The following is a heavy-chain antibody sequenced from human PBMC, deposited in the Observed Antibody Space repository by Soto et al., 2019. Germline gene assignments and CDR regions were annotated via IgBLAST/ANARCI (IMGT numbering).Heavy chain of an antibody. J-gene: IGHJ6*02. V-gene: IGHV3-30*18. CDR1: GFTFSDFG. CDR3: AKDFKVSGGHYGSLNYYYGMDV. CDR2: ISYDGILK. D-gene: IGHD3-10*01. Sequence: GSLRLSCAASGFTFSDFGMHWVRQAPGKGLEWVAIISYDGILKYYADSVKGRFTISRDTSKGAVYLQMNSLTPEDTAVYYCAKDFKVSGGHYGSLNYYYGMDVWGQGTTVTVSS.